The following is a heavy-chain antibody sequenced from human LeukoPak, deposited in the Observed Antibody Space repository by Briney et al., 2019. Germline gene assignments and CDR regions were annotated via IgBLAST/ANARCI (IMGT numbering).Heavy chain of an antibody. CDR3: ARDGEYYYGSARHFDY. V-gene: IGHV4-34*01. J-gene: IGHJ4*02. Sequence: PSETLSLTCAVYGGSFSGYYWSWIRQPPGKGLEWIGEINHSGSTNYNPSLKSRVTISVDTSKNQFSLKLSSVTAADTAVYYCARDGEYYYGSARHFDYWGQGTLVTVSS. D-gene: IGHD3-10*01. CDR2: INHSGST. CDR1: GGSFSGYY.